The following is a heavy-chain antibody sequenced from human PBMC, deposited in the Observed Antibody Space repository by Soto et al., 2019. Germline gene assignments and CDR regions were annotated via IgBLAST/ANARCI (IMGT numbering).Heavy chain of an antibody. D-gene: IGHD3-10*01. J-gene: IGHJ4*02. Sequence: EVQLVESGGGLIQPGGSLRLSCAVSGFTVSNNYMSWVRQAPGKGLEGVSVIYSGGYTAYGDSVKGRFTISRDNSKNTLYLKTNARGAAAPAVFYWATQPGGGGYWGQGTLVTVSS. CDR3: ATQPGGGGY. CDR1: GFTVSNNY. CDR2: IYSGGYT. V-gene: IGHV3-53*01.